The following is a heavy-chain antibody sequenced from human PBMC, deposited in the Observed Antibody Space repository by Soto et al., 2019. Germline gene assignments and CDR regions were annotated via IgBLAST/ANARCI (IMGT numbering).Heavy chain of an antibody. D-gene: IGHD4-17*01. Sequence: SETLSLTCTVSGGSISSSSYYWGWIRQPPGKGLEWIGSIYYSGSTYYNPSLKSRVTISVDTSKNQFSLKLSSVTAADTAVYYCARATTVTTPVDYWGQGTLVTVSS. CDR3: ARATTVTTPVDY. V-gene: IGHV4-39*01. CDR1: GGSISSSSYY. CDR2: IYYSGST. J-gene: IGHJ4*02.